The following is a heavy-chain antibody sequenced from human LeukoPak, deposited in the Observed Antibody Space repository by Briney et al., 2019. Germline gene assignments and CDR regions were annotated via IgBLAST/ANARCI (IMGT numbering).Heavy chain of an antibody. CDR3: ARQDTAMNYYYYGMDV. V-gene: IGHV4-59*08. J-gene: IGHJ6*02. D-gene: IGHD5-18*01. CDR1: GGSISSYY. Sequence: SETPSLTCTVSGGSISSYYWSWIRQPPGKGLEWIGYIYYSGSTNYNPSLKCRVTISVDTSKNQFSLKLSSVTAADTAVYYCARQDTAMNYYYYGMDVWGQGTTVTVSS. CDR2: IYYSGST.